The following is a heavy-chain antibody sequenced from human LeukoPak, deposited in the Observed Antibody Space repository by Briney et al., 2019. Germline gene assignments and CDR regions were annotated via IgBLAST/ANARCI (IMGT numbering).Heavy chain of an antibody. CDR1: GFTFSSYA. J-gene: IGHJ4*02. V-gene: IGHV3-23*01. Sequence: GGSLRLSCAASGFTFSSYAMSWVRQAPGKGLEWVSAISGSGGSTYYADSVKGRFTISRDNSKNTLYLQMNSLRAEDTAVYYCAKVGGLRYFDWLSQGIDYWGQGTLVTVSS. CDR2: ISGSGGST. D-gene: IGHD3-9*01. CDR3: AKVGGLRYFDWLSQGIDY.